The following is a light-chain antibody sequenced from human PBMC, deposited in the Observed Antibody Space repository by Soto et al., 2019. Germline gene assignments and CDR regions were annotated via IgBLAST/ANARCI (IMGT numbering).Light chain of an antibody. Sequence: EIVLTQSPGTLSLSPGERATLSCRASQSVSSSYLAWYQQKPGQAPRPLIYGASSRAIGIQDRFSGSGSGTVSTLTISRLEPEDFAVYYCQQYGSSPWTFGQGTKVEIK. CDR1: QSVSSSY. CDR2: GAS. J-gene: IGKJ1*01. CDR3: QQYGSSPWT. V-gene: IGKV3-20*01.